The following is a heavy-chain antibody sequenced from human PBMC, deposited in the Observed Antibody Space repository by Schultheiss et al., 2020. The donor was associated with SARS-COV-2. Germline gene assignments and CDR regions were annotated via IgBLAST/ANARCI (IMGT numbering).Heavy chain of an antibody. D-gene: IGHD3/OR15-3a*01. Sequence: GESLKISCAASGFTFRSYSMNWVRQAPGKGLEWVSSISSSSSYIYYADSVKGRFTIFRNNANNSLYLQMSSLRADDTALYYCAATTGYYTNVDYWGQGTLVTVSS. CDR1: GFTFRSYS. J-gene: IGHJ4*02. V-gene: IGHV3-21*01. CDR2: ISSSSSYI. CDR3: AATTGYYTNVDY.